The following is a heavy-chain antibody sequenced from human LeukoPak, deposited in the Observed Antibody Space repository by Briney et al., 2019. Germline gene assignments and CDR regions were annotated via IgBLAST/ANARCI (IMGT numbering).Heavy chain of an antibody. CDR2: ISSSGSTI. CDR1: GFTFSSYE. V-gene: IGHV3-48*03. CDR3: AGHFGAWHYFDY. J-gene: IGHJ4*02. Sequence: GGSLRLSCAASGFTFSSYEMNWVRQAPGKGLEWVSYISSSGSTIYYADSVKGRFTISRDNAKNSLYLQMNSLRAEDTAVYYCAGHFGAWHYFDYWGQGTLVTVSS. D-gene: IGHD3-3*01.